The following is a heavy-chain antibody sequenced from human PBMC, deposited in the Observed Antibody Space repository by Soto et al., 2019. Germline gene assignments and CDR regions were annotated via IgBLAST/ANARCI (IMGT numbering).Heavy chain of an antibody. J-gene: IGHJ6*02. CDR1: GFPLSTYG. Sequence: GGSLRLSCAASGFPLSTYGMTWVRQAPGKGLEWVSAITGTGGNTYYVDSVKGRFTSSRDNSKNMLYLQVNSLRVEDTAVYYCARIRGYWYGLDVWGQGTTVIVSS. CDR3: ARIRGYWYGLDV. CDR2: ITGTGGNT. V-gene: IGHV3-23*01.